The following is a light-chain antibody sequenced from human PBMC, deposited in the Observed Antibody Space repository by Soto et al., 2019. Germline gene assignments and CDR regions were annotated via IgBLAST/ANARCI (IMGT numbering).Light chain of an antibody. V-gene: IGLV2-8*01. Sequence: QSVLTQPPSASGSPGQSVTISCTGTSSDVGGYNYVSWYQQHPGKAPKLMICEVNKRPSGVPDRFSGSKSGNTASLTVSGLQAEDEADFYCSSYSSTNSPYVFGGGTKVTVL. J-gene: IGLJ1*01. CDR2: EVN. CDR1: SSDVGGYNY. CDR3: SSYSSTNSPYV.